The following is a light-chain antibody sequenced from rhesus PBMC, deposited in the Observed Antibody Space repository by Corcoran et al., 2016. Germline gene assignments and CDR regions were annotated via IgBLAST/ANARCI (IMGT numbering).Light chain of an antibody. Sequence: QSALTQPPSVSKSLGQSVTISCTGNSSDIGGYNDVSWYQQHPGTAPRLLIYYVSKRPSGVSDRFSGSKSGNTASLTISGLQAEDEADYYCCSYRGGSTFVFGSGTKLTVL. CDR2: YVS. J-gene: IGLJ6*01. CDR1: SSDIGGYND. CDR3: CSYRGGSTFV. V-gene: IGLV2S9*01.